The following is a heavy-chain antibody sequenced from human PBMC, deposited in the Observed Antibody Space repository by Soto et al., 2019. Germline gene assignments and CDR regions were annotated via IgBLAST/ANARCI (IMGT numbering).Heavy chain of an antibody. CDR2: IYYSGST. CDR1: GGSISSYY. Sequence: SETLSLTCTVSGGSISSYYWSWIRQPPGKGLEWIGYIYYSGSTNYNPSLKSRATISVDTSKNQFSLKLSSVTAADTAVYYCARSDYYGSGSYYTFDYWGQGTLVTVSS. J-gene: IGHJ4*02. D-gene: IGHD3-10*01. CDR3: ARSDYYGSGSYYTFDY. V-gene: IGHV4-59*01.